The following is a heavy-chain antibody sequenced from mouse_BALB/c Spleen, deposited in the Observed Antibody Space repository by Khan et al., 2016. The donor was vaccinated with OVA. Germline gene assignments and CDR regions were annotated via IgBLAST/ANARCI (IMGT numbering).Heavy chain of an antibody. CDR3: ASHDGSYFDY. Sequence: QMQLEESGAELARPGASVKLSCKASGYTFTRYWMQWVKQRPGQGLEWIGAIYPGDGDTKYTQKFKGKATLTADKSSSTAYMELSSLASEDSAVYYGASHDGSYFDYWGQGTTLTVSA. CDR2: IYPGDGDT. CDR1: GYTFTRYW. J-gene: IGHJ2*01. V-gene: IGHV1-87*01. D-gene: IGHD1-1*02.